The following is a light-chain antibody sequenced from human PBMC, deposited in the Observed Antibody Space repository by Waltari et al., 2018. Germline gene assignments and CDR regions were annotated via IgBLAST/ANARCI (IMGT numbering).Light chain of an antibody. CDR2: YAR. J-gene: IGLJ1*01. V-gene: IGLV3-21*04. Sequence: SYVVTQPPSVSVAPGETATMPCGGDNIGTKRVHWYQQKAGQAPVLVIFYARDRPSGIPDRFSGSNSGNTATLTISRVEAGDEARYYCHVWHPHVDPGVFGTGTEVTVL. CDR1: NIGTKR. CDR3: HVWHPHVDPGV.